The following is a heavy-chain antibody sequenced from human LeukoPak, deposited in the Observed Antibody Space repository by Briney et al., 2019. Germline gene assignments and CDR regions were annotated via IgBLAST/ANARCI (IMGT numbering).Heavy chain of an antibody. J-gene: IGHJ4*02. V-gene: IGHV4-59*12. CDR1: GGSISSYY. CDR3: ARGRGSGWYVVRY. D-gene: IGHD6-19*01. CDR2: IYYSGST. Sequence: PSETLSLTCTVSGGSISSYYWSWIRQPPGKGLEWIGYIYYSGSTSYNPSLKSRVTISVDTSKNQFSLKLSSVTAADTAVYYCARGRGSGWYVVRYWGQGTLVTVSS.